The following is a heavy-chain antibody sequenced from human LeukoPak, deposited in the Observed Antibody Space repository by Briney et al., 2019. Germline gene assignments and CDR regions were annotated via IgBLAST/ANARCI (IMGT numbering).Heavy chain of an antibody. J-gene: IGHJ6*02. V-gene: IGHV4-39*02. Sequence: SETLSLTCTVSGGSISTINYYWGWFRQPPGKGLEWIGNIYYTGSTYYNTSLRSRVTMSVDTSKNHFSLKLSSVTAADTAVYYCVVTGPYFTNYGMDVWGQGTTVTVSS. CDR1: GGSISTINYY. CDR3: VVTGPYFTNYGMDV. CDR2: IYYTGST. D-gene: IGHD1-14*01.